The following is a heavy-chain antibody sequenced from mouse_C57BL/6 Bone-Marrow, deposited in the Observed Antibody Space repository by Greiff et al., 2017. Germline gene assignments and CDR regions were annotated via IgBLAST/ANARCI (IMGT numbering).Heavy chain of an antibody. V-gene: IGHV1-82*01. D-gene: IGHD1-1*01. J-gene: IGHJ4*01. Sequence: QVQLQQSGPELVKPGASVKISCKASGYAFSSSWMNWVKQRPGKGLEWIGRIYPGDGDTNYNGKFKGKATLTADKSSSTAYMQLSSLTSEDSAVYFCARWHSSYRDMDYWGQGTSVTVSS. CDR3: ARWHSSYRDMDY. CDR1: GYAFSSSW. CDR2: IYPGDGDT.